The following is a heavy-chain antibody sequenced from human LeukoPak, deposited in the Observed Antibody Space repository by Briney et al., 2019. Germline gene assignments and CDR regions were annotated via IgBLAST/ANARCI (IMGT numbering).Heavy chain of an antibody. CDR1: GGSISSYY. CDR3: ARAPSIGPRGAFDI. Sequence: PSETLSLTCTVSGGSISSYYWSWIRQPPGKGLEWIGYIYYSGSTNYNPSLKSRVTISVDTSKNQFSLKLSSATAADTAVYYCARAPSIGPRGAFDIWGQGTMVTVSS. J-gene: IGHJ3*02. V-gene: IGHV4-59*01. D-gene: IGHD1-26*01. CDR2: IYYSGST.